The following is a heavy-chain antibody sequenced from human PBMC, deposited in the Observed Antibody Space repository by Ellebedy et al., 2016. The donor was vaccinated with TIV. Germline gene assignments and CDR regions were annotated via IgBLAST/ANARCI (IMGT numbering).Heavy chain of an antibody. J-gene: IGHJ4*02. V-gene: IGHV3-53*05. CDR3: AREGYDILTGYYKN. CDR2: IYSGGST. D-gene: IGHD3-9*01. Sequence: PGGSLRLSCAASGFTVSSNYMSWVRQAPGKGLEWVSVIYSGGSTYYADSVKGRFTISRDNSKNTLYLQMNSLRAEDTAVYYCAREGYDILTGYYKNWGQGTLVTVSS. CDR1: GFTVSSNY.